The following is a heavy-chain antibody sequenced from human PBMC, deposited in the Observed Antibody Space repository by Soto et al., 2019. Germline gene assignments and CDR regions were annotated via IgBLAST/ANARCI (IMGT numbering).Heavy chain of an antibody. CDR3: ARLGGPTNIDY. CDR1: VGSIISSSYY. CDR2: IYYSGST. J-gene: IGHJ4*02. V-gene: IGHV4-39*01. Sequence: PETLSLTCTVSVGSIISSSYYWRWIRQPPGKGLEWIGSIYYSGSTYYNPSLKSRVTISVDTSKNQFSLKLSSVTAADTAVYYCARLGGPTNIDYWGQGTLVTVSS.